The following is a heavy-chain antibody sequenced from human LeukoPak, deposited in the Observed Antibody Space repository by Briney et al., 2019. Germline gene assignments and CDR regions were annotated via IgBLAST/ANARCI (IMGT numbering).Heavy chain of an antibody. CDR2: INIEGINT. V-gene: IGHV3-74*01. CDR3: AKRGVVIRVILVGFHKEAYYFDS. Sequence: GGPLRLSCEASGFTFTSYWMHWVRQAQGRGLLWVPRINIEGINTRYADSVKGRFTISTDHPKNTLYLQMNSLRAEDTAVYFCAKRGVVIRVILVGFHKEAYYFDSWGQGALVTVSS. J-gene: IGHJ4*02. CDR1: GFTFTSYW. D-gene: IGHD3-22*01.